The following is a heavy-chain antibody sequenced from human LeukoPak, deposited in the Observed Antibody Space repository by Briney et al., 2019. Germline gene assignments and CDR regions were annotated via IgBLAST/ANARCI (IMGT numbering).Heavy chain of an antibody. CDR1: DGSFSGYY. Sequence: SETLSLTCAVYDGSFSGYYWSWIRQPPGKGLEWIGEINHRGSTNYNPSLKSRVTISVDTSKNQFSLKLSSVTAADTAVYYCARGGDIVATIWGYFDYWGQGTLVTVSS. CDR2: INHRGST. CDR3: ARGGDIVATIWGYFDY. D-gene: IGHD5-12*01. V-gene: IGHV4-34*01. J-gene: IGHJ4*02.